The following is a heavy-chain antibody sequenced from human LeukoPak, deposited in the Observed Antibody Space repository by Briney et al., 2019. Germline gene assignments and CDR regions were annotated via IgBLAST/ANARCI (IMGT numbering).Heavy chain of an antibody. Sequence: GGSLRLSCTASGFTFGDYAMSWFRQAPGKGLEWVSFIRNKAYGGTTEYAASVIGRFSISRDDSKSIAYLQMNSLKTEDTAVYYCTRTPGYIYGLGVNNYYMDVWGRGTTVTVSS. CDR1: GFTFGDYA. J-gene: IGHJ6*03. D-gene: IGHD5-18*01. CDR2: IRNKAYGGTT. CDR3: TRTPGYIYGLGVNNYYMDV. V-gene: IGHV3-49*03.